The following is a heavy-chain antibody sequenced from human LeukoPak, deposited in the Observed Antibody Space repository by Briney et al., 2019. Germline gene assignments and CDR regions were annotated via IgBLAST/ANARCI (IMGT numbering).Heavy chain of an antibody. CDR3: AREISIGAYYDSSGYYDAFDI. CDR2: ISSSSSYI. V-gene: IGHV3-21*04. J-gene: IGHJ3*02. Sequence: PGGSLRLSCAASGFTFSSYSMNWVRQAPGKGLEWVSSISSSSSYIYYADSVKGRFTISRDNAKNSLYLQMNSLRAEDTAVYYCAREISIGAYYDSSGYYDAFDIWGQGTMVTVSS. D-gene: IGHD3-22*01. CDR1: GFTFSSYS.